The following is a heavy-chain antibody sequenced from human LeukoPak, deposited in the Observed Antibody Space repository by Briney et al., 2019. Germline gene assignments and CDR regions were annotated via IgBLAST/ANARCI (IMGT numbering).Heavy chain of an antibody. Sequence: HPGGSLGLSCAASGFTFSSYAMHWVRQAPGKGLEWVAVISYDGSNKYYADSVKGRFTISRDNSKNTLYLQMNSLRAEDTAVYYCARDYYDSSGSIDYWGQGTLVTVSS. J-gene: IGHJ4*02. CDR3: ARDYYDSSGSIDY. V-gene: IGHV3-30-3*01. CDR1: GFTFSSYA. D-gene: IGHD3-22*01. CDR2: ISYDGSNK.